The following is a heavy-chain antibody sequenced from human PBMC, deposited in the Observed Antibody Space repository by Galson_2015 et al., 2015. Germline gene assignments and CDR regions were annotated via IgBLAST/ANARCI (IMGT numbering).Heavy chain of an antibody. Sequence: SLRLSCAASGSTFSSYAMHWVRQAPGRGLEYVSSISSNGGDTYYADSVKGRFTISRDNSKNTLYLQMGSLRADDMAVYYCARGGGAMIVVVQHDYWGQGTLVTVSS. CDR1: GSTFSSYA. D-gene: IGHD3-22*01. CDR3: ARGGGAMIVVVQHDY. CDR2: ISSNGGDT. J-gene: IGHJ4*02. V-gene: IGHV3-64*02.